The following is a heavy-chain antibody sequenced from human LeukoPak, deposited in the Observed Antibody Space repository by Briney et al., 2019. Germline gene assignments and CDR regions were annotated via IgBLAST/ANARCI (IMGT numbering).Heavy chain of an antibody. J-gene: IGHJ6*03. CDR3: ARETYNWNYDYYYMDV. V-gene: IGHV3-74*01. D-gene: IGHD1-20*01. Sequence: GGSLRLSCVASGFTFSSYWMHWVRQDPRKGLVWVSRINGDGRNINYADSVRGRFTISRDNAKNSLYLQMNSLRAEDTAVYYRARETYNWNYDYYYMDVWGKGTTVTVSS. CDR2: INGDGRNI. CDR1: GFTFSSYW.